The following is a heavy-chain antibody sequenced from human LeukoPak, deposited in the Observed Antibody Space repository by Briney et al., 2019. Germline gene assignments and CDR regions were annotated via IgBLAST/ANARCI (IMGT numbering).Heavy chain of an antibody. CDR1: GFTFSDYY. CDR3: AKVLPYSSSWYPGTFDY. D-gene: IGHD6-13*01. J-gene: IGHJ4*02. Sequence: GGSLRLSCAASGFTFSDYYMSWIRQAPGKGLEWISYISSSGSTIYYADSVKGRFTISRDNAKNSLYLQMNSLRAEDTAVYYCAKVLPYSSSWYPGTFDYWGQGTLVTVSS. CDR2: ISSSGSTI. V-gene: IGHV3-11*01.